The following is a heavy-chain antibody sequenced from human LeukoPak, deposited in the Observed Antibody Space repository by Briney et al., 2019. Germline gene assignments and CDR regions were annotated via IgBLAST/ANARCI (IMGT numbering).Heavy chain of an antibody. Sequence: GGSLRPSCAASGFTFSSYAMHWVRQAPGKGLEWVAVISYDGSNKYYADSVKGRFIISRDNAKNSLYLQINSLRAEDTAVYFCATSKLEWLFNFYYWAREPWSPSPQ. D-gene: IGHD3-3*01. CDR3: ATSKLEWLFNFYY. V-gene: IGHV3-30-3*01. J-gene: IGHJ4*02. CDR2: ISYDGSNK. CDR1: GFTFSSYA.